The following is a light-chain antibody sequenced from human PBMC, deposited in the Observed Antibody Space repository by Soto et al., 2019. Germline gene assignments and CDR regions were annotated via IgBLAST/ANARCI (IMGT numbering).Light chain of an antibody. CDR2: SAS. J-gene: IGKJ1*01. Sequence: EIVLTQSPATLSVSPGERATLFCRASQTVSSNLAWYQQKPGQPPRILFYSASSNFAGLPARYRASGSGTEFTLTLDNVQAEDFGFYFCQQYQNWPRTFGQGTRVEI. CDR3: QQYQNWPRT. CDR1: QTVSSN. V-gene: IGKV3-15*01.